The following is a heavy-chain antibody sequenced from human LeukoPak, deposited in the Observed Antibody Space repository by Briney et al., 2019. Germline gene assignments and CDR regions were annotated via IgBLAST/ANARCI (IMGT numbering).Heavy chain of an antibody. V-gene: IGHV4-59*05. D-gene: IGHD3-16*01. CDR2: IYHSGST. J-gene: IGHJ6*03. CDR1: GGSISSYY. CDR3: ARQYDGKTYYYYYYMDV. Sequence: ASETLSLTCTVSGGSISSYYWSWIRQPPGKGLEWIGSIYHSGSTYYNPSLKSRVTISVDTSKNQFSLKLSSVTAADTAVYYCARQYDGKTYYYYYYMDVWGKGATVTISS.